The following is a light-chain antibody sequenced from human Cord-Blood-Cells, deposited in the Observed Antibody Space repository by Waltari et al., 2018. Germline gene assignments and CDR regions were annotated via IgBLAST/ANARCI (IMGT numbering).Light chain of an antibody. J-gene: IGKJ2*01. CDR2: WAS. V-gene: IGKV4-1*01. CDR1: QSVLYSSNNTNY. Sequence: DIVMTQSPDSLAVSLGERATINCKSSQSVLYSSNNTNYLAGYKQKTGQPPKLLIYWASTRESGVPDRFSGSGSGTDFTLTISSLQAEDVAVYYCQQYYSTPQTFGQGTKLEIK. CDR3: QQYYSTPQT.